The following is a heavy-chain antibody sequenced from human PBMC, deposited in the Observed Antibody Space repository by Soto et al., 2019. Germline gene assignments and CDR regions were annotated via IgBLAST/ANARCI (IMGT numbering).Heavy chain of an antibody. J-gene: IGHJ5*02. V-gene: IGHV1-69*04. D-gene: IGHD2-2*03. CDR1: GGTFSSYT. Sequence: SVKVSCKASGGTFSSYTISWVRQAPGQGLEWMGRIIPILGIANYAQKFQGRVTITADKSTSTAYMELSSLRSEDTAVYYCARDDVDIVVVPATWGQGTRVTVSS. CDR3: ARDDVDIVVVPAT. CDR2: IIPILGIA.